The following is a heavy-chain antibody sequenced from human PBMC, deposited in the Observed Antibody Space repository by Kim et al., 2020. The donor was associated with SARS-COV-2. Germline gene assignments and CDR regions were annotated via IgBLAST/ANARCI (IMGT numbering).Heavy chain of an antibody. CDR3: ASDGLGVLPGDALDV. Sequence: GGSLRLSCAASGFTFKTHSMDWVRQAPGRGLEWLSYISDDCRSTHYADSVKGRFTISRDDAKNSVFLQMNSLRVVDTGVYYCASDGLGVLPGDALDVGGQGTMVTVSS. D-gene: IGHD3-16*01. J-gene: IGHJ3*01. CDR1: GFTFKTHS. V-gene: IGHV3-48*01. CDR2: ISDDCRST.